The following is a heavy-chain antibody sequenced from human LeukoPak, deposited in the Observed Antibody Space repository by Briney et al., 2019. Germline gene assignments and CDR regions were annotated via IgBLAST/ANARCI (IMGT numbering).Heavy chain of an antibody. Sequence: SETLSLTCTVSGGSISSGGYYWSWIRQHPGKGLEWIWYIYYSGSTYYNPSLKSRVTISVDTSKNQFSLKLSSVTAADTAVYYCARGPGVVRAATALGWFDPWGQGTLVTVSS. CDR1: GGSISSGGYY. CDR2: IYYSGST. V-gene: IGHV4-31*03. J-gene: IGHJ5*02. D-gene: IGHD2-2*01. CDR3: ARGPGVVRAATALGWFDP.